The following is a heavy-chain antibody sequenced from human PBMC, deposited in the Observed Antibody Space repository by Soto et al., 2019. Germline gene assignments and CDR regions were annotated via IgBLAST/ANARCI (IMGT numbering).Heavy chain of an antibody. D-gene: IGHD3-16*02. V-gene: IGHV1-46*01. J-gene: IGHJ5*02. CDR3: ARSAGGVFGFIIEGSNLLAP. CDR2: INPNCGST. Sequence: AAVNPYFKAPANTFTSDYIPWVRQAPFHVLDCIVIINPNCGSTRVAQTFQGRIIMTRDTSTSTVYMELRSLTSEDTAVYFCARSAGGVFGFIIEGSNLLAPWGHGSLVTFSS. CDR1: ANTFTSDY.